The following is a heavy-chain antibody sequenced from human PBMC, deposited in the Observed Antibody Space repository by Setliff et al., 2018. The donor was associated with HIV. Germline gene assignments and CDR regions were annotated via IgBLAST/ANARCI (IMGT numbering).Heavy chain of an antibody. D-gene: IGHD2-8*01. CDR3: ARVSVLRYFDY. CDR2: ISSSSSYT. J-gene: IGHJ4*02. V-gene: IGHV3-21*04. Sequence: PGGSLRLSCAASGFTFSSYSMNWVRQAPGKGLEWVSSISSSSSYTHYADSVKGRFTISRDNSKNTLYLQMNSLRAEDTAVYYCARVSVLRYFDYWGQGTLVTVSS. CDR1: GFTFSSYS.